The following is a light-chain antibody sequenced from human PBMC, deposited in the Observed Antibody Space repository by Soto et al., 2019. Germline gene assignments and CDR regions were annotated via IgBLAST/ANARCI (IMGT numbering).Light chain of an antibody. CDR2: SNN. J-gene: IGLJ3*02. CDR1: SSNIGSNT. V-gene: IGLV1-44*01. Sequence: QSVLTQPPSASGTPGQRVTISWSGSSSNIGSNTVNWYQQLPGKAPKLLIYSNNQRPSGVPDRFSGSRSGTSASLAISGLQSEDEGDYYCAAWDDSLNGRGLFGGGTKLTVL. CDR3: AAWDDSLNGRGL.